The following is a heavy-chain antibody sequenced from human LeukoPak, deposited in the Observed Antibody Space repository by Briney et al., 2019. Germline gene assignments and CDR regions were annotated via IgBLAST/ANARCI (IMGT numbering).Heavy chain of an antibody. V-gene: IGHV1-8*01. D-gene: IGHD4-23*01. CDR1: GYTFTSYD. CDR2: MNPNSGNT. Sequence: GASVKISCKASGYTFTSYDINWVRQATGQGLEWMGWMNPNSGNTGYAQKFQGRVTMARNTSISTAYMELSSLRSEDTAVYYCARGHIYGGNSGSPFFRYWGQGTLVTVSS. CDR3: ARGHIYGGNSGSPFFRY. J-gene: IGHJ4*02.